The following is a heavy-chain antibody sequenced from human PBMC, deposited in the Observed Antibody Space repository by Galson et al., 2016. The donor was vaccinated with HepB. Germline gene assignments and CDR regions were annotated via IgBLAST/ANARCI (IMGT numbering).Heavy chain of an antibody. CDR1: GFTFEEYA. CDR2: ISWNSGTI. Sequence: SLRLSCAASGFTFEEYAMHWVRQAPGKGLEWVSTISWNSGTIHYMDSVKGRFTTSRDNAKNSLYLQMDGLKTEDTALYYCAKDMSAGAAASGCFDCWGQGTLVTVSS. V-gene: IGHV3-9*01. D-gene: IGHD6-13*01. CDR3: AKDMSAGAAASGCFDC. J-gene: IGHJ4*02.